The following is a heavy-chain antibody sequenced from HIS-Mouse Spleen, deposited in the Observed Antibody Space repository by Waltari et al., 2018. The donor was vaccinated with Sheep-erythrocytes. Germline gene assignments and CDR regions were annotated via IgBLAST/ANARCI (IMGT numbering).Heavy chain of an antibody. CDR1: GGSISSGGYY. CDR2: IYYSGSP. V-gene: IGHV4-31*03. Sequence: QVQLQVSGPGLVKPSQTLSLTCTASGGSISSGGYYWSWIRQHPGKGLEWIGYIYYSGSPYYNPSLKSRVTMSVDTSKSQFSLKLSSVTAADTAVYYCARDPLTGADYWGQGTLVTVSS. J-gene: IGHJ4*02. CDR3: ARDPLTGADY. D-gene: IGHD7-27*01.